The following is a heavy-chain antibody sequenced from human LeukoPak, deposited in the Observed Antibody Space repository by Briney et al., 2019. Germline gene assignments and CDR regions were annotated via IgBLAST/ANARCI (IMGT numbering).Heavy chain of an antibody. V-gene: IGHV3-9*01. CDR1: GFTFDDYA. CDR2: ISWNSGSI. D-gene: IGHD6-19*01. CDR3: AKDIGQWLVNSYFDY. J-gene: IGHJ4*02. Sequence: GGSLRLSCAASGFTFDDYAMHWVRHAPGKGLEWVSGISWNSGSIGYADSVKGRFTISRDNAKNSLYLQMNSLRAEDTALYYCAKDIGQWLVNSYFDYWGQGTLVTVSS.